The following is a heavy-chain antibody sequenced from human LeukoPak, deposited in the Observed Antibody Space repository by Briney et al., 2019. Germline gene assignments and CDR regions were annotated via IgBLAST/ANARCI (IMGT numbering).Heavy chain of an antibody. J-gene: IGHJ6*03. V-gene: IGHV4-34*01. CDR3: ARGPYYDSSGYYFSKYYYYYYRDV. CDR2: INHSGST. CDR1: GGSFSGYY. D-gene: IGHD3-22*01. Sequence: SETLSLTCAVYGGSFSGYYWSWIRQPPGKGLEWIGEINHSGSTNYNPSLKSRVTISVDTSKNQFSLKLSSVTAADTAVYYCARGPYYDSSGYYFSKYYYYYYRDVWGKGTTVTV.